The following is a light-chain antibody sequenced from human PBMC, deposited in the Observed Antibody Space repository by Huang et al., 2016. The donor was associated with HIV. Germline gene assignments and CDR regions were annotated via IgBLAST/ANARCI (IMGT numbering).Light chain of an antibody. CDR1: QDIGNF. J-gene: IGKJ5*01. Sequence: IQLNQSPSSLSAAVGDRVAITCRASQDIGNFLAWYQQRPGKAPKPLIYAASTLQGGVSSRFSGSVSGTYFTLTINDLQPEDFTTYYCQQLKDYPVTFGQGTRLDIE. CDR3: QQLKDYPVT. CDR2: AAS. V-gene: IGKV1-9*01.